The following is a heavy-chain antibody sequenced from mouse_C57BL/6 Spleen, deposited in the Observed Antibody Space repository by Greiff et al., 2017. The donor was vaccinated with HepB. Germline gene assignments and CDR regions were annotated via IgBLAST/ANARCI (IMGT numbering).Heavy chain of an antibody. J-gene: IGHJ4*01. CDR1: GYTFTDYY. CDR2: IYPGSGNT. Sequence: QVQLQQSGAELVRPGASVKLSCKASGYTFTDYYINWVKQRPGQGLEWIARIYPGSGNTYYNEKFKGKATLTAEKSSSTAYMQLSSLTSEDSAVYFCAMSDYGRAMDYWGQGTSVTVSS. V-gene: IGHV1-76*01. CDR3: AMSDYGRAMDY. D-gene: IGHD2-4*01.